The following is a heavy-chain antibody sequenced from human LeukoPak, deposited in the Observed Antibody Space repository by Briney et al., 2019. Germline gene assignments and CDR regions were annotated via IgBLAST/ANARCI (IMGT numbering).Heavy chain of an antibody. V-gene: IGHV3-74*01. CDR3: ARGYSGYFYY. J-gene: IGHJ4*02. CDR1: GSTFSSYW. Sequence: GGSLRLSCAASGSTFSSYWMQWVRQAPGKGLVWVSRIDGDGSSTNYADSVKGRFTISRDNAKNTLYLQMNSLRAEDTAVYYCARGYSGYFYYRGQGTLVTVSS. CDR2: IDGDGSST. D-gene: IGHD5-12*01.